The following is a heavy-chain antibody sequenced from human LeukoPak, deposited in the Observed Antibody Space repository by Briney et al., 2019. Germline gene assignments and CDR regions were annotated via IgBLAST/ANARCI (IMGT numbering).Heavy chain of an antibody. CDR3: ARTPRNGYIEGY. CDR2: MNPNSGDT. CDR1: GYTFTSYD. V-gene: IGHV1-8*01. J-gene: IGHJ4*02. Sequence: SVKVSCKASGYTFTSYDINWVRQATGQGLEWMGWMNPNSGDTGYAQNFQGRVTMTRDTSINTAYMELSSLRSEDTAVYYCARTPRNGYIEGYWGQGTLVTVSS. D-gene: IGHD5-24*01.